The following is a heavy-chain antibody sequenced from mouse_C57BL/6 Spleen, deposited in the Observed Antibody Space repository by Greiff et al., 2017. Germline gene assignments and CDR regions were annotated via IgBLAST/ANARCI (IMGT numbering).Heavy chain of an antibody. J-gene: IGHJ4*01. CDR2: IWTGGGT. V-gene: IGHV2-9-1*01. CDR1: GFSLTSYA. CDR3: ARIDSSGYVGAMDY. Sequence: VKVVESGPGLVAPSQSLSITCTVSGFSLTSYAISWVRQPPGKGLDWLGVIWTGGGTNYNSSLKSRLSISKDNSKSQVFLKMNSLQTDDRARYYSARIDSSGYVGAMDYWGQGTSVTVSS. D-gene: IGHD3-2*02.